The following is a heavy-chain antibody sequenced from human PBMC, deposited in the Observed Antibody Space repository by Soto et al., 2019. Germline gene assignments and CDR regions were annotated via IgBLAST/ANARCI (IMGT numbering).Heavy chain of an antibody. J-gene: IGHJ6*02. D-gene: IGHD2-2*01. CDR2: IIPIFGTA. V-gene: IGHV1-69*13. CDR3: AREGLVLVPTTVNSDYYYYAMDV. Sequence: ASVKVSCKASGGTFSSYAISWVRQAPGQGLEWMGGIIPIFGTADYAQKFHGRVTITADESTNTAYMELSSLRSEDTAVYYCAREGLVLVPTTVNSDYYYYAMDVWGQGTTVT. CDR1: GGTFSSYA.